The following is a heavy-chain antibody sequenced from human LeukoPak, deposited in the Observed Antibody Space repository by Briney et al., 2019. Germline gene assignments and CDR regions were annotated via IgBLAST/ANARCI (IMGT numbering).Heavy chain of an antibody. CDR2: IKQDGSDK. CDR3: ARDKGDTSRGGSLFGP. Sequence: GGSLRLSCVASGFTFSNYWMSWVRQAPGKGLEWVANIKQDGSDKFYADSAKGRFTISRDNAKNSVYLQMNSLRVEVTAVYYCARDKGDTSRGGSLFGPWGQGTLVTVSS. V-gene: IGHV3-7*01. J-gene: IGHJ5*02. CDR1: GFTFSNYW. D-gene: IGHD5-18*01.